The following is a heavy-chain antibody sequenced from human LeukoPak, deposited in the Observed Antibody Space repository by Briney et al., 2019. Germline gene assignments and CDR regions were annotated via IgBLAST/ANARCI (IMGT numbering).Heavy chain of an antibody. Sequence: GGSLRLSCAASGFTFSSYGMHWVRQAPGKGLEWVAVIWYDGSNKYYADSVKGRFTISRDDSKNTLYLQMNSLRAEDTAVYYCAKDINYDSSGYFTDYWGQGTLVTVSS. D-gene: IGHD3-22*01. CDR3: AKDINYDSSGYFTDY. V-gene: IGHV3-33*06. CDR1: GFTFSSYG. J-gene: IGHJ4*02. CDR2: IWYDGSNK.